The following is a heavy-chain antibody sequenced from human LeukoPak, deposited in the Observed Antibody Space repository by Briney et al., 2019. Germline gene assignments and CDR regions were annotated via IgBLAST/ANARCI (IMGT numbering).Heavy chain of an antibody. CDR1: GYTFTAYY. D-gene: IGHD6-13*01. CDR2: INPNSGGT. Sequence: ASLTVSSKASGYTFTAYYMHWVRQAPGQGFEWMGWINPNSGGTNSAQKFQGRVTMTRDTSISTAYMELSRLTYDDTAVYYCATRAASGTSRDFWGQGTLVTVSS. V-gene: IGHV1-2*02. CDR3: ATRAASGTSRDF. J-gene: IGHJ4*02.